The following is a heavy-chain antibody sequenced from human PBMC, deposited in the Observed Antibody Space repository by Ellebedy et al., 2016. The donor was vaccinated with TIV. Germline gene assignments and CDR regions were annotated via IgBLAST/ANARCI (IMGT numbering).Heavy chain of an antibody. V-gene: IGHV3-23*01. CDR2: ISGSGTST. D-gene: IGHD3-22*01. CDR3: ARDLTEYSSGWFVH. Sequence: GESLKISCAASGFTFSRSAMGWIRQAPGKGLEWVSSISGSGTSTSYADSVKGRFTISRDNSKNTLYLQMNSLRTEDTAVYYCARDLTEYSSGWFVHWGQGALVTVSS. J-gene: IGHJ5*02. CDR1: GFTFSRSA.